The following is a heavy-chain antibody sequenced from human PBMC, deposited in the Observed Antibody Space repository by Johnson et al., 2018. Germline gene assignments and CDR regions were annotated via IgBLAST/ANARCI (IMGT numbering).Heavy chain of an antibody. CDR1: GFTFSSYW. J-gene: IGHJ6*02. V-gene: IGHV3-7*01. D-gene: IGHD6-13*01. Sequence: VQLVQSGGGLVQPGGSLRLSCAASGFTFSSYWMSWVRQAPGKGLEWVANIKQDGSEKYYVDSVKGRFTISRDNAKNSLYLQMNSLRAGDTAVYYCARVIAAPPYYYYGMDFWGQGTTVTDSS. CDR3: ARVIAAPPYYYYGMDF. CDR2: IKQDGSEK.